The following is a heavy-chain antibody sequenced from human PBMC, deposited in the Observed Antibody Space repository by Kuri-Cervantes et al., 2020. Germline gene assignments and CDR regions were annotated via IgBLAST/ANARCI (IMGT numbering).Heavy chain of an antibody. J-gene: IGHJ6*03. V-gene: IGHV3-23*01. Sequence: GESLKISCAASGFTFSSHAMSWVRQAPGKGLEWVSAISGSGGSTYYADSVKGRFTISRDNSKNTLYLQMNSLRAEDTAVYYCAKGTTTSIAARLGYYYYMDVWGKGTTVTVSS. D-gene: IGHD6-6*01. CDR2: ISGSGGST. CDR1: GFTFSSHA. CDR3: AKGTTTSIAARLGYYYYMDV.